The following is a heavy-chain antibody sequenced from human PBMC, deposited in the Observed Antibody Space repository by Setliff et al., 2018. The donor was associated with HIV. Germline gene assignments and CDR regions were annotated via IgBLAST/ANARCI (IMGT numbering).Heavy chain of an antibody. CDR1: GFTFPSYS. D-gene: IGHD2-15*01. V-gene: IGHV1-3*01. CDR2: INAGSGNT. CDR3: ARVRCSGANCFNWFDF. J-gene: IGHJ5*01. Sequence: ASVKVSCKASGFTFPSYSIHWVRQAPGQRLEWLGWINAGSGNTRYSQKFQDRLTITRDTSARTVYMELSSLKSEDTAVYYCARVRCSGANCFNWFDFWGQGTPVTVSS.